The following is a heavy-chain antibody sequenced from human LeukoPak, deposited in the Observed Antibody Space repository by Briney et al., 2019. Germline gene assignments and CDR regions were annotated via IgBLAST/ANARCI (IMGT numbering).Heavy chain of an antibody. V-gene: IGHV1-18*01. Sequence: ASVKVSCKASGYTFTSYGISWVRQAPGQGLEWMGWISAYNGNTNYAQKLQGRVTMTTDTSTSTAYMELRSLRSDDTAVYYCARERGAGRKVTSGRLDYWGQGTLVTVSS. J-gene: IGHJ4*02. CDR2: ISAYNGNT. CDR1: GYTFTSYG. CDR3: ARERGAGRKVTSGRLDY. D-gene: IGHD4-17*01.